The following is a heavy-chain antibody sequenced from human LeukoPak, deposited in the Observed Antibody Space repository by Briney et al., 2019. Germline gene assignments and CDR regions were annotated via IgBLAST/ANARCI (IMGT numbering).Heavy chain of an antibody. CDR3: ARVPGRGYYYYYYLDV. Sequence: GGSLRLSCAASGFTFSSYWLSWVRHAPGKGLEWVANIKQDGSEKYYVDSVKGRFTISRDNAKNSLYLQMNSLRAEDTAVYYCARVPGRGYYYYYYLDVWGKGTTVTVSS. CDR1: GFTFSSYW. J-gene: IGHJ6*03. CDR2: IKQDGSEK. D-gene: IGHD3-10*01. V-gene: IGHV3-7*01.